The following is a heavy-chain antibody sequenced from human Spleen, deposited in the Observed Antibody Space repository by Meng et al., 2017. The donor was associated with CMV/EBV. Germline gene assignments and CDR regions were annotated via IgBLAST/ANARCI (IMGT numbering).Heavy chain of an antibody. Sequence: QVQLVESGGGVVQPGRSLRLSCAASGFTFSSYAMHWVRQAPGKGLEWVAVISYDGSNKYYADSVKGRFTISRDNSKNTLYLQMNSLRAEDTAVYYCARGGVAAATSLGYWGQGPLVTVAS. CDR1: GFTFSSYA. D-gene: IGHD6-13*01. CDR2: ISYDGSNK. V-gene: IGHV3-30-3*01. CDR3: ARGGVAAATSLGY. J-gene: IGHJ4*02.